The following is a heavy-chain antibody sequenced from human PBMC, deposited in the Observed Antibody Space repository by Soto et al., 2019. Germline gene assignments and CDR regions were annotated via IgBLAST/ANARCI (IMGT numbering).Heavy chain of an antibody. Sequence: QVQLVQSGAEVKKPGSSVKVSCKASGGTFSSYAISWVRQAPGQGLEWMGGIIPIFGTANYAQKFQGRVTITADESTSTAYMELSSPRSEDTAVYYCAREGGAQLESRIPSFDYWGQGTLVTVSS. V-gene: IGHV1-69*01. J-gene: IGHJ4*02. CDR3: AREGGAQLESRIPSFDY. CDR2: IIPIFGTA. D-gene: IGHD1-1*01. CDR1: GGTFSSYA.